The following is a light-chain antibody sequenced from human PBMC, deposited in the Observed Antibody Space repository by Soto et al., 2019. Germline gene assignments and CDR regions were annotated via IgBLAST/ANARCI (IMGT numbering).Light chain of an antibody. CDR3: LQHNNYPPLT. CDR1: QDIRNE. V-gene: IGKV1-17*01. CDR2: AAS. J-gene: IGKJ4*01. Sequence: DIQMTQSPSSLSASVGDRVTITCRASQDIRNELGWYQQKPGKAPKRLIYAASSLQSGVPSRFSASGSGTEFTLTISSLQPEDFAHYYCLQHNNYPPLTFGGGTKVEI.